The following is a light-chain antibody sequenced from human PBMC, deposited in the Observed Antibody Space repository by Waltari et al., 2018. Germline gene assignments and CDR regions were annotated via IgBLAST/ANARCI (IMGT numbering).Light chain of an antibody. V-gene: IGKV3-11*01. CDR3: QQRTNWPLT. J-gene: IGKJ3*01. Sequence: EIALTQYPATLSLSAGDSATLSCRASQSVTSFLAWYQQKPGQAPRLLIYDTFNRAPGIPARFSASGSGTDFSLTISSLEPEDSAVYYCQQRTNWPLTFGPGTTVHIK. CDR1: QSVTSF. CDR2: DTF.